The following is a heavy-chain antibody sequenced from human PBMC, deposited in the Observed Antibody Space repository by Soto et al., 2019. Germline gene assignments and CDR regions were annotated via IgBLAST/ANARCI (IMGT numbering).Heavy chain of an antibody. V-gene: IGHV4-30-2*01. CDR2: IYHSGST. CDR1: GGSISSGGYS. Sequence: PSETLSLTCAVSGGSISSGGYSWSWIRQPPGKGLEWIGYIYHSGSTYYNPSLKSRVTISRDNAQNSLYLQMNSLRAEDTALYFCARDFDADSRTDFDYWGQGTLVTVSS. CDR3: ARDFDADSRTDFDY. J-gene: IGHJ4*02. D-gene: IGHD4-17*01.